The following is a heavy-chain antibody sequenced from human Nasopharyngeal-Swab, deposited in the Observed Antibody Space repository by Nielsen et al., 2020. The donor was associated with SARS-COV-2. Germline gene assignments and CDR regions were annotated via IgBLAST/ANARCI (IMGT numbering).Heavy chain of an antibody. CDR2: FDPEDGER. V-gene: IGHV1-24*01. Sequence: ASMKVSCKVSGYTLTESSMHWVRQAPGKGLEWMGGFDPEDGERFSAQRFQGRVTMTEDTSTDTAYMELSSLRSEDTAVYYCATQKLWSSGFDIWGQGTMVTVSS. CDR1: GYTLTESS. D-gene: IGHD3-10*01. J-gene: IGHJ3*02. CDR3: ATQKLWSSGFDI.